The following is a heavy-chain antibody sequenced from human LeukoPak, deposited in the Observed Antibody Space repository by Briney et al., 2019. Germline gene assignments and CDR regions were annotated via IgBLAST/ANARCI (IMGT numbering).Heavy chain of an antibody. J-gene: IGHJ5*02. Sequence: SGGSLRLSGAAAGFTFSSYGMRWVRQAPGKGLEWVSVIYSGGSTYYADSVKGRFTISRDNSKNTLYLQMNSLRAEDTAVYYCARDRSDDSSGYYPNWFDPWGQGTLVTVSS. CDR1: GFTFSSYG. V-gene: IGHV3-66*01. D-gene: IGHD3-22*01. CDR2: IYSGGST. CDR3: ARDRSDDSSGYYPNWFDP.